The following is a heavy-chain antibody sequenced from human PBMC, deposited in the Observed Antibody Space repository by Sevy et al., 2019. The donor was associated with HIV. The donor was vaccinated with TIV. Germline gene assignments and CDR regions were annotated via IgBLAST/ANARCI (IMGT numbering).Heavy chain of an antibody. CDR3: ARDQSDYYDSSGQYLGDY. V-gene: IGHV1-18*01. D-gene: IGHD3-22*01. CDR2: ISAYNRNT. CDR1: GYTFTSYG. J-gene: IGHJ4*02. Sequence: AAVKVSSKASGYTFTSYGISWVRQAPRQGLERMGWISAYNRNTNYAQKLQGRVTMSTDTSTSTAYMELRSLRSDDTAVHYCARDQSDYYDSSGQYLGDYWGQGTLVTVSS.